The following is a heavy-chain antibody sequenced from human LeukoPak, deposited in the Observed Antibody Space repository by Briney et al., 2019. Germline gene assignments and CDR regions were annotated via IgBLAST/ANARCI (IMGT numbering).Heavy chain of an antibody. D-gene: IGHD3-22*01. V-gene: IGHV1-69*01. Sequence: SVKVSCKASGFTFSHYAFSWVRRAPGQGLEWMGGIFPVFGTTTYAQKFQDRVTITADESTTTVSMEVNSLTSEDTAVYYCARDERGDSGFWGQGTLVIVSS. CDR3: ARDERGDSGF. CDR1: GFTFSHYA. CDR2: IFPVFGTT. J-gene: IGHJ4*02.